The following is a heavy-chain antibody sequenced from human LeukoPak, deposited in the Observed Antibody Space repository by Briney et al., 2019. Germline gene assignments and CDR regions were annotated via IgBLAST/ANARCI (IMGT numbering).Heavy chain of an antibody. CDR3: ARGGGGGDAFDI. CDR2: INPSGGST. CDR1: GYTFTSYY. J-gene: IGHJ3*02. Sequence: ASVTVSCTASGYTFTSYYMHWVRQAPGQGLEWMGIINPSGGSTSYAQKFQGRVTMTRDMSTSTVYMELSSLRSEDTAVYYWARGGGGGDAFDIWGQGTMVTVSS. V-gene: IGHV1-46*01. D-gene: IGHD3-16*01.